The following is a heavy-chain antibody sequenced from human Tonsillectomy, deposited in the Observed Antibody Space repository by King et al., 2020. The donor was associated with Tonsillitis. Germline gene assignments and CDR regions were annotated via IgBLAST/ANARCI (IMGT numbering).Heavy chain of an antibody. CDR2: IRFDGSDE. V-gene: IGHV3-33*01. CDR1: GFTFSTYA. Sequence: VQLVESGGGVVQPGRSRRLSCAASGFTFSTYAMHWVRQAPGKGLEWVAVIRFDGSDEAYADAVQGRFTISRDNSKNTVSLQMNSLGVEDTAIYYCARDGGPVRYFNLDVWGQGTTVTVSS. D-gene: IGHD3-9*01. CDR3: ARDGGPVRYFNLDV. J-gene: IGHJ6*02.